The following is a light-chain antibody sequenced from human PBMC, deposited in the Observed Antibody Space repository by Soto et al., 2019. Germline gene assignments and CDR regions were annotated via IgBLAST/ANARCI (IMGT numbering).Light chain of an antibody. V-gene: IGKV3-15*01. CDR3: QQYNSYSWT. CDR1: QSVSSN. J-gene: IGKJ1*01. CDR2: GAS. Sequence: DIVMTQSTATLSVSPGERATLSCMASQSVSSNLAWYQQKPGQAPRLIIYGASTRATGIPARFSGSWSGTECTLTISSLQSEDVAVYYCQQYNSYSWTLGQGTKVDIK.